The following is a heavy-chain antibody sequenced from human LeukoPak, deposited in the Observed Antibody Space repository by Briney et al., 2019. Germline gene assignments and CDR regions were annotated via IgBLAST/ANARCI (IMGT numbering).Heavy chain of an antibody. D-gene: IGHD4-17*01. CDR1: GGSISSSSYY. CDR3: ARDPLMDYGDYYGMDV. V-gene: IGHV4-39*02. CDR2: IYYSGST. J-gene: IGHJ6*02. Sequence: SETLSLTCTVSGGSISSSSYYRGWIRQPPGKGLEWIGSIYYSGSTYYNPSLKSRVTISVDTSKNQFSLKLSSVTAADTAVYYCARDPLMDYGDYYGMDVWGQGTTVTVSS.